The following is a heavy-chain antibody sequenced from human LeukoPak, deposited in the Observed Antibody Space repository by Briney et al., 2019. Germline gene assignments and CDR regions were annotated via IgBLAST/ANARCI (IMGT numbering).Heavy chain of an antibody. J-gene: IGHJ5*02. CDR3: ARGGSGWAES. CDR2: ISSNGGST. D-gene: IGHD6-19*01. Sequence: GVSLRLSCAASGFTFSSYAMHWVRQAPAKGLEYVSAISSNGGSTYYANSVKGRFTISRDNSKNTLYLQMGSLRAEDMAVYYCARGGSGWAESWGQGTLVTVSS. CDR1: GFTFSSYA. V-gene: IGHV3-64*01.